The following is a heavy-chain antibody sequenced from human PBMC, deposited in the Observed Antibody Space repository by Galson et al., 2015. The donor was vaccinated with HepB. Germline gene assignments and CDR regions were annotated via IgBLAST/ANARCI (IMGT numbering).Heavy chain of an antibody. CDR3: ARIAGENAGYYYGMDV. Sequence: PALVKPTQTLTLTCTFSGFSLSTSGMCVSWIRQPPGKALEWLALIDWDDDKYYSTSLKTRLTISKDTSKNQVVLTMTNMDPVDTATYYCARIAGENAGYYYGMDVWGQGTTVTVSS. V-gene: IGHV2-70*01. D-gene: IGHD3-10*01. CDR2: IDWDDDK. CDR1: GFSLSTSGMC. J-gene: IGHJ6*02.